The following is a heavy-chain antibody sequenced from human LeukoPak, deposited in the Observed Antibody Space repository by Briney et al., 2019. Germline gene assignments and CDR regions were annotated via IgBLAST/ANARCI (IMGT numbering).Heavy chain of an antibody. Sequence: GPSVKLSCKASGYKFTGYYMHWVRQAPGQGLEWMGWINPNSGDSHHAQKFQGRVTMTRDTSISTTYMELRRLRSDDTAVYYCAREIGGILVFDYWGQGTLVTVSS. D-gene: IGHD5-18*01. CDR3: AREIGGILVFDY. CDR2: INPNSGDS. J-gene: IGHJ4*02. V-gene: IGHV1-2*02. CDR1: GYKFTGYY.